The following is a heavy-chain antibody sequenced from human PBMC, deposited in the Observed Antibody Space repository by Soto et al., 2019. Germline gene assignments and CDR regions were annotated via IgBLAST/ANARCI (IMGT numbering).Heavy chain of an antibody. D-gene: IGHD6-6*01. CDR3: AAYNSSRHAAFDI. CDR1: GGSFSCYY. V-gene: IGHV4-34*01. CDR2: INHSGST. Sequence: PSETLSLTWVVYGGSFSCYYWSWIRQPPGKGLEWIGDINHSGSTNYNPSLKSRVTISVDTSKNQLSLRLTSMTAEDTAVYYCAAYNSSRHAAFDIWGQGTLVTVSS. J-gene: IGHJ3*02.